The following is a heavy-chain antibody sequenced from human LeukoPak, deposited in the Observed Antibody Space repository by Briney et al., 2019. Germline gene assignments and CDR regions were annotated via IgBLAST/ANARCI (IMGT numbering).Heavy chain of an antibody. D-gene: IGHD6-13*01. V-gene: IGHV1-69*04. J-gene: IGHJ6*03. CDR2: IIPILGIA. CDR1: GGTFSSYA. CDR3: ARPLVSSSWYSHYYMDV. Sequence: ASVKVSCKASGGTFSSYAISWVRQAPGQGLEWMGRIIPILGIANYAQKFQGRVTITADKSTSTAYMELSSLRSEDTAVYYCARPLVSSSWYSHYYMDVWGKGTTVTVSS.